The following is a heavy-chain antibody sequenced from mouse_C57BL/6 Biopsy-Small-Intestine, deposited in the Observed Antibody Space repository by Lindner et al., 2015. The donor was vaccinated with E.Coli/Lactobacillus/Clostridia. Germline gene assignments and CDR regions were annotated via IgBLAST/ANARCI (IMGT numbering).Heavy chain of an antibody. D-gene: IGHD6-1*01. CDR3: APLFVY. V-gene: IGHV5-17*01. Sequence: VQLQESGGGLVKPGGSLKLSCVVSGFTFSDYGMHWVRQAPEKGLEWVAYISSGSSTIYYADTVKGRFTISRDNAKNTLFLQMTSLRSEDTAVYYCAPLFVYWGQGTLVTVSA. CDR2: ISSGSSTI. J-gene: IGHJ3*01. CDR1: GFTFSDYG.